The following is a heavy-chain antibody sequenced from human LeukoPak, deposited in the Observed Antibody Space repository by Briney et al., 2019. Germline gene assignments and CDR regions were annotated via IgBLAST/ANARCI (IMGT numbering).Heavy chain of an antibody. V-gene: IGHV5-51*01. D-gene: IGHD3-10*01. CDR3: ARRDYGSGSHWFDP. CDR1: GYSFTSYW. J-gene: IGHJ5*02. Sequence: GESLKISCKGSGYSFTSYWIGWVRRMPGKGLGGMGIIYHGDCDTRYSPSFQGHVTISADKSISTAYLQWSSLKASDTAMYYSARRDYGSGSHWFDPWGQGTLVTVSS. CDR2: IYHGDCDT.